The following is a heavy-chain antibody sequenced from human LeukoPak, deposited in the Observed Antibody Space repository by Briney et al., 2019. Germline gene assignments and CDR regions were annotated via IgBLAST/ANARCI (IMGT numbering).Heavy chain of an antibody. D-gene: IGHD3-10*01. CDR1: GGSFSGYY. Sequence: SETLSLTCAVYGGSFSGYYWSWIRQPPGKGLEWIGEINHSGSTNYNPSLKSRVTISVDTSKNQFSLKLSSVTAADTAVYYRARGRYGSGSYYSGFHWFDPWGQGTLVTVSS. J-gene: IGHJ5*02. CDR2: INHSGST. V-gene: IGHV4-34*01. CDR3: ARGRYGSGSYYSGFHWFDP.